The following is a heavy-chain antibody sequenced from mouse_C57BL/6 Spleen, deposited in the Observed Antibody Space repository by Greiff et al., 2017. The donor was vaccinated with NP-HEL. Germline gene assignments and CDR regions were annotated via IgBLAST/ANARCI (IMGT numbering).Heavy chain of an antibody. CDR3: ARPGNNWYFDV. J-gene: IGHJ1*03. Sequence: EVKLVESGGGLVKPGGSLKLSCAASGFTFSDYGMHWVRQAPEKGLEWVAYISSGSSTIYYADTVKGRFTISRDNAKNTLFLQMTSLRSEDTAMYYCARPGNNWYFDVWGTGTTVTVSS. CDR1: GFTFSDYG. CDR2: ISSGSSTI. D-gene: IGHD2-1*01. V-gene: IGHV5-17*01.